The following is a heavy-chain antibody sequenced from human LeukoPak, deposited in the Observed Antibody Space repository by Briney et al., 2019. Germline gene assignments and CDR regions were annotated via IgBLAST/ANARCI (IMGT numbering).Heavy chain of an antibody. CDR3: AFGVTPRGVNY. CDR2: INHSGST. V-gene: IGHV4-34*01. J-gene: IGHJ4*02. CDR1: GGSFSGYY. Sequence: SETLSLTCAVYGGSFSGYYWSWIRQPPGKGLEWIGEINHSGSTNYNPSLKSRVTISVDTPKNQFSLKLSSETAADTAVYYCAFGVTPRGVNYWGQGTLVTVSS. D-gene: IGHD2-8*01.